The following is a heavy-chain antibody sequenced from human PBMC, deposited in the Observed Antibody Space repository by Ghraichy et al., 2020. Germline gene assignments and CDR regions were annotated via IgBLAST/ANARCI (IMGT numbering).Heavy chain of an antibody. CDR3: ARDHSSGYYLYGWFDP. CDR2: IIPILGIA. Sequence: SVKVSCKASGGTFSSYTISWVRQAPGQGLEWMGRIIPILGIANYAQKFQGRVTITADKSTSTAYMELSSLRSEDTAVYYCARDHSSGYYLYGWFDPWGQGTLVTVSS. J-gene: IGHJ5*02. V-gene: IGHV1-69*04. CDR1: GGTFSSYT. D-gene: IGHD3-22*01.